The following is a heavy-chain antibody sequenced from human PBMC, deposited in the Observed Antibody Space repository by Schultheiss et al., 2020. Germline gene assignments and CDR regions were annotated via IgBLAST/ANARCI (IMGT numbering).Heavy chain of an antibody. CDR3: AKDTSSSWYA. CDR2: ISGSGGST. D-gene: IGHD6-13*01. CDR1: GFTFSSYA. V-gene: IGHV3-23*01. Sequence: GESLTISCAASGFTFSSYAMSWVRQAPGKGLEWVSAISGSGGSTYYADSVKGRFTISRDNSKNTLYLQMNSLRAEDTAVYYCAKDTSSSWYAWGQGTLVTVSS. J-gene: IGHJ4*02.